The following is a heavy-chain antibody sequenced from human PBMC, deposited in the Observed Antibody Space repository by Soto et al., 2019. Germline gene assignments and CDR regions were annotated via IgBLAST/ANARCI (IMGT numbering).Heavy chain of an antibody. D-gene: IGHD5-12*01. CDR2: ISWNSGSI. Sequence: GWSLRLSCASSVFTFGDYAMHWVRQAPGKGLEWVSGISWNSGSIGYADSVKGRLTISRDNAKNSLYLQMNSLRAEDTALYYCAKDKKWLQWYYFDYWGQGTLVTVS. J-gene: IGHJ4*02. V-gene: IGHV3-9*01. CDR1: VFTFGDYA. CDR3: AKDKKWLQWYYFDY.